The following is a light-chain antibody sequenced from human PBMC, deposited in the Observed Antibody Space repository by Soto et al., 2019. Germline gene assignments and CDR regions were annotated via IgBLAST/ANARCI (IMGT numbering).Light chain of an antibody. V-gene: IGLV2-14*01. Sequence: QSVLTQPASVSGSPGQSITISCTGTSSEVGGYNYVSWYQQHPGKAPKLMIYDVSNRPSRVSNRFSGSKSGNTASLTISGLQAEDEADYYCSSYTSSSTHGFGTGTKVTVL. CDR3: SSYTSSSTHG. CDR2: DVS. J-gene: IGLJ1*01. CDR1: SSEVGGYNY.